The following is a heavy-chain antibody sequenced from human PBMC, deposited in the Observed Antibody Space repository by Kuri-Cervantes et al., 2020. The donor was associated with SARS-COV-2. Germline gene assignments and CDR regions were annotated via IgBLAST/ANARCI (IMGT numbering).Heavy chain of an antibody. Sequence: SLKISCAASGFTFDDYAMHWVRQAPGKGLEWVSSITWNSGRIAYADSVKGRFTISRDNAKNSLYLQMNSLRAEDTAVYYCARDFYFDYWGQGTLVTVSS. CDR2: ITWNSGRI. CDR1: GFTFDDYA. V-gene: IGHV3-9*01. CDR3: ARDFYFDY. J-gene: IGHJ4*02.